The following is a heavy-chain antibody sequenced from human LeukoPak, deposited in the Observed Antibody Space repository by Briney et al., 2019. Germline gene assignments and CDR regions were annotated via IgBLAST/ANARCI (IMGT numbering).Heavy chain of an antibody. CDR2: IYYSGST. V-gene: IGHV4-61*01. CDR3: AREFLWFGQINYYYYGMDV. CDR1: GGSVSSGSYY. J-gene: IGHJ6*02. Sequence: PSETLSLTCTVSGGSVSSGSYYWSWIRQPPGKGLEWIVYIYYSGSTNYNPSLKSRVTISVDTSKNQFSLKLSSVTAADTAVYYCAREFLWFGQINYYYYGMDVWGQGTTVTVSS. D-gene: IGHD3-10*01.